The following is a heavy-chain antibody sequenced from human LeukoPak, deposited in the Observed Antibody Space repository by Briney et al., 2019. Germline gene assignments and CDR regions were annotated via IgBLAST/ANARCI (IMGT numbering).Heavy chain of an antibody. D-gene: IGHD5-12*01. Sequence: SETLSLTCTVSGYSISSGYYWGWIRQPPGKGLEWIGSINHSGSTNYNPSLKSRVTISADTSKNQFSLKMKSVTAADTAVYYCARAQGTVAIDYWGQGTLVTVSS. J-gene: IGHJ4*02. CDR2: INHSGST. V-gene: IGHV4-38-2*02. CDR1: GYSISSGYY. CDR3: ARAQGTVAIDY.